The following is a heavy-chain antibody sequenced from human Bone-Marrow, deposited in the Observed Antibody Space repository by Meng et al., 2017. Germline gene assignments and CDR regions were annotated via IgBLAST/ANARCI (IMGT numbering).Heavy chain of an antibody. V-gene: IGHV3-33*01. CDR3: ARDSAYYDFWSGYYPTQANAFDI. CDR2: IWYDGSNK. J-gene: IGHJ3*02. Sequence: GESLKISCAASGFTFSSYGMHWVRQAPGKGLEWVAVIWYDGSNKYYADSVKGRFTISRDNSKNTRYLQMNSLRAEETAVYYCARDSAYYDFWSGYYPTQANAFDIWGQGTMVTVSS. CDR1: GFTFSSYG. D-gene: IGHD3-3*01.